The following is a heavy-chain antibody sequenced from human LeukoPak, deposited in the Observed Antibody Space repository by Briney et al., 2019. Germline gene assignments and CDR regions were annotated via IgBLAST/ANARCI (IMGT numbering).Heavy chain of an antibody. CDR3: AKLYCGGDCYSDY. V-gene: IGHV3-30*18. D-gene: IGHD2-21*02. CDR2: ISYDGSNK. Sequence: GGSLRLSCAASGFIFSSYGIHWVRQAPGKGLEWVAVISYDGSNKYYADSVKGRFTISRDNSKNTLYLQMNSLRAEDTAVYYCAKLYCGGDCYSDYWGQGTLVTVSS. CDR1: GFIFSSYG. J-gene: IGHJ4*02.